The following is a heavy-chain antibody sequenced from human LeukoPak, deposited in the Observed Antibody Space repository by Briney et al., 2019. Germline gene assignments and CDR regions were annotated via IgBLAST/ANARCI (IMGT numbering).Heavy chain of an antibody. Sequence: SVNLSFKSSVFTFTISSMQGVRQARGQRLEGIGGIVFGSGNTNYAQKFQERVTITRDMSTSTAYMELSSLRSEDTAVYYCAAEGWFGELLFDYWGQGTLVTVSS. V-gene: IGHV1-58*02. CDR1: VFTFTISS. CDR3: AAEGWFGELLFDY. J-gene: IGHJ4*02. CDR2: IVFGSGNT. D-gene: IGHD3-10*01.